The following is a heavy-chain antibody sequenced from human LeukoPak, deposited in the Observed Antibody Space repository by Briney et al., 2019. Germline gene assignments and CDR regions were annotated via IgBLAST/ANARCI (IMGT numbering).Heavy chain of an antibody. D-gene: IGHD3-22*01. J-gene: IGHJ4*02. CDR3: ARSTWITMISFDS. V-gene: IGHV3-21*01. Sequence: PGGSRRLSCTASGFSFNTYNMNWVRQAPGKGLEWVSSISDSSTYIYYADSVRGRFTISRDNAKNSLYPQMNSLRAEDTAVYYCARSTWITMISFDSWGQGTLVTVSS. CDR1: GFSFNTYN. CDR2: ISDSSTYI.